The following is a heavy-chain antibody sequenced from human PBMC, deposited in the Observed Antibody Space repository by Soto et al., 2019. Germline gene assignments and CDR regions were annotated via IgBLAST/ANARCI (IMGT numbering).Heavy chain of an antibody. CDR3: VRLNVDTAMDHYYYYGMDV. CDR2: IDPSDSYT. CDR1: GYSFTSYW. V-gene: IGHV5-10-1*01. D-gene: IGHD5-18*01. Sequence: PGESLKISCKGSGYSFTSYWISWVRQMPGKGLEWMGRIDPSDSYTNYSPSFQGHVAISADKSISTAYLQWSSLKASDTAMYYCVRLNVDTAMDHYYYYGMDVWGQGTTATVSS. J-gene: IGHJ6*02.